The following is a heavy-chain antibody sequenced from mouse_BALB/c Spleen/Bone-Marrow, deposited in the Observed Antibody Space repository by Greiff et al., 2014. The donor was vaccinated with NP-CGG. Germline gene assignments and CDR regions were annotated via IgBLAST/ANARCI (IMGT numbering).Heavy chain of an antibody. Sequence: VKLQESGAELAKPGASVKMSCKASGYTFSSYWMHWVKQRPGQGLEWIGYINPSTGYIEYNQKFKDKATLTADKSSSTAYMQLSSLTSEDSAVYYCARRSNAMDHWGQGTSVTVSS. CDR3: ARRSNAMDH. CDR2: INPSTGYI. V-gene: IGHV1-7*01. CDR1: GYTFSSYW. J-gene: IGHJ4*01.